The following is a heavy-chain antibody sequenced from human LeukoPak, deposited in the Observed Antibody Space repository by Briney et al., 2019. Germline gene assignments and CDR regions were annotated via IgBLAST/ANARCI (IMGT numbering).Heavy chain of an antibody. CDR1: GFTFSTYW. J-gene: IGHJ6*03. Sequence: PGGSLRLSCGASGFTFSTYWMSWVRQAPGKGLEWVSYISSSGSTIYYADSVKGRFTISRDNAKNSLYLQMNSLRAEDTAVYYCAELGITMIGGVWGKGTTVTIS. CDR2: ISSSGSTI. CDR3: AELGITMIGGV. D-gene: IGHD3-10*02. V-gene: IGHV3-48*04.